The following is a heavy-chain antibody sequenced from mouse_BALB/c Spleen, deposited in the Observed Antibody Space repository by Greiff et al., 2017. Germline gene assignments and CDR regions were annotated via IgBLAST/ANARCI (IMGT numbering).Heavy chain of an antibody. Sequence: VQLKESGAELVKPGASVKLSCTASGFNIKDTYMHWVKQRPEQGLEWIGRIDPANGNTKYDPKFQGKATITADTSSNTAYLQLSSLTSEDTAVYYCARYLITTASWFAYWGQGTLVTVSA. D-gene: IGHD1-2*01. CDR3: ARYLITTASWFAY. CDR2: IDPANGNT. CDR1: GFNIKDTY. J-gene: IGHJ3*01. V-gene: IGHV14-3*02.